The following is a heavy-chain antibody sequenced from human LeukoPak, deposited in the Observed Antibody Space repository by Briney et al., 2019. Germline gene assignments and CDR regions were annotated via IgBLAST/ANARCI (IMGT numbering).Heavy chain of an antibody. Sequence: PGGSLRLSCAASGFTFSSYAMSWVRQAPGKGLEWVSAISGSGGSTYYADSVKGRFTISRDNSKNTLYLQMNSLRAEDTAVYYCAKDREMNYYGSGNPWGAFDIWGQGTMVTVSS. CDR2: ISGSGGST. CDR1: GFTFSSYA. V-gene: IGHV3-23*01. J-gene: IGHJ3*02. CDR3: AKDREMNYYGSGNPWGAFDI. D-gene: IGHD3-10*01.